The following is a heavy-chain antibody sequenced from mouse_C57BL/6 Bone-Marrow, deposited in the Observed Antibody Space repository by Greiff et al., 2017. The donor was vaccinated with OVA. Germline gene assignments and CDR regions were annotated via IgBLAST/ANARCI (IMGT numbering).Heavy chain of an antibody. V-gene: IGHV1-55*01. D-gene: IGHD1-1*01. J-gene: IGHJ3*01. CDR3: ARAPLLLRAAWFAY. CDR2: IYPGSGST. CDR1: GYTFTSYW. Sequence: QVQLQQPGAELVKPGASVKMSCKASGYTFTSYWITWVKQRPGQGLEWIGDIYPGSGSTNYNEKFKSKATLTVDTSSSTAYMQLSSLTSEDSAVXYCARAPLLLRAAWFAYWGQGTLVTVSA.